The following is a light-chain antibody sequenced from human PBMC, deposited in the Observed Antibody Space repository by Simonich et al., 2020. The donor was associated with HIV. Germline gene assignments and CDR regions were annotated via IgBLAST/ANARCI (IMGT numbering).Light chain of an antibody. J-gene: IGKJ1*01. CDR3: QQYYSTPGT. CDR1: QSVLYSSNNKNY. Sequence: DIVMTQSPDSLAVSLGERATINCKSSQSVLYSSNNKNYLAGYQQKPGQPPKLLVYWASTRESGVPDRFSGSGSGTDFTLTISSLHAEDVAVYYCQQYYSTPGTFGQGTKVEIK. CDR2: WAS. V-gene: IGKV4-1*01.